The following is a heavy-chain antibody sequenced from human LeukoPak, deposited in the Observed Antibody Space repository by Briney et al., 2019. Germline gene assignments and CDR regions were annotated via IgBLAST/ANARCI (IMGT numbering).Heavy chain of an antibody. D-gene: IGHD6-13*01. J-gene: IGHJ6*02. CDR3: ARDELIAAAGTRDMYYYYGMDV. V-gene: IGHV4-59*01. Sequence: SETLSLTCTVSGVSISSYYWSWIRQPPGKGLEWIGYIYYSGSTNYNPSLKSRVTISVDTSKNQFSLKLSSVTAADTAVYYCARDELIAAAGTRDMYYYYGMDVWGQGTTVTVSS. CDR2: IYYSGST. CDR1: GVSISSYY.